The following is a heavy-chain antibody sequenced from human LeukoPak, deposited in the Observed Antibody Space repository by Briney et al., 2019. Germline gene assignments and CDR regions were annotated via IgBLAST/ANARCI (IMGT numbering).Heavy chain of an antibody. CDR1: GFTFSSYA. J-gene: IGHJ3*02. D-gene: IGHD3-16*01. CDR2: ISGSGGST. Sequence: GGSLRLSCAASGFTFSSYAMSWVRQAPGKGLEWVSAISGSGGSTYYADSVKGRFTISRDNSKNTLYLQMNSLRAEDMAVYYCAKGQWGTGIMDAFDIWGQGTMVTVSS. V-gene: IGHV3-23*01. CDR3: AKGQWGTGIMDAFDI.